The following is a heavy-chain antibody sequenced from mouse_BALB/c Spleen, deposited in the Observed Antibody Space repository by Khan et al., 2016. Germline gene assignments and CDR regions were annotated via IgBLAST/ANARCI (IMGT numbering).Heavy chain of an antibody. J-gene: IGHJ2*01. CDR1: GFTFSSHA. V-gene: IGHV5-6-5*01. D-gene: IGHD1-1*01. CDR2: ISSGGTT. CDR3: VRGVIMVVDYFDY. Sequence: EVELVESGGGLVKPGGSLKLSCAASGFTFSSHAMSWVRQTPEKRLEWVASISSGGTTFYPDSLKGRFTLSSDNARNSLYLQMTSLRSEDTAMYYCVRGVIMVVDYFDYWGQGTTLTGSS.